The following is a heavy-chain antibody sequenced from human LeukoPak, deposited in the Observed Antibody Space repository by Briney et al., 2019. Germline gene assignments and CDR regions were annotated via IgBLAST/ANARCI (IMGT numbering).Heavy chain of an antibody. CDR3: AKEAREHSSGWSGADY. Sequence: GGSLRLSCAASGFTFSSYGMHWVRQAPGKGLEWVAVISYDGSNKYYADSVKGRFTISRDNSKNTLYLQMNSLRAEDTAVYYCAKEAREHSSGWSGADYWGQGTLVTVSS. J-gene: IGHJ4*02. CDR2: ISYDGSNK. CDR1: GFTFSSYG. V-gene: IGHV3-30*18. D-gene: IGHD6-19*01.